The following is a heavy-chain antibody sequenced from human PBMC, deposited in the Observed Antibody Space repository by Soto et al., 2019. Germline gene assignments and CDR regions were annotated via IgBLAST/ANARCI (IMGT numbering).Heavy chain of an antibody. CDR3: TKVVYGGNSAPNSSMDV. CDR1: GFTFSTYS. J-gene: IGHJ6*02. Sequence: GGSLRLSCTASGFTFSTYSMNWVRQAPGKGIEWVSVISNSGGITYYADSVKGRFTISRDNSKNTLFLQMNSLRAEDTAIYYCTKVVYGGNSAPNSSMDVWGQGTTVTGSS. D-gene: IGHD4-17*01. V-gene: IGHV3-23*01. CDR2: ISNSGGIT.